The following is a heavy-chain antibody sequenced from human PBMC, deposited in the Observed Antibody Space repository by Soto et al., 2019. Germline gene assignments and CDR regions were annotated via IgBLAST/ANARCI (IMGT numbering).Heavy chain of an antibody. V-gene: IGHV3-23*01. Sequence: EVQLLESGGGLVQPGGSLRLSCAASGFTFNNYAMTCVRQAPGKGLEWVSTISGSDGSTYYADSVKGRLTISRDNSKNALYLQMSSLRAEDTALYYCVKDWTGDNCPCMDVWGQGTTVTVSS. D-gene: IGHD1-1*01. CDR3: VKDWTGDNCPCMDV. J-gene: IGHJ6*01. CDR1: GFTFNNYA. CDR2: ISGSDGST.